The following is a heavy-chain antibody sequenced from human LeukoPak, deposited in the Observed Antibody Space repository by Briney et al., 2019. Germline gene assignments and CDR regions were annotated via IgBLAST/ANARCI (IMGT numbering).Heavy chain of an antibody. Sequence: AGGSLRLSCAASGFTFSYFYMSWIRQAPGKGLEWVSYISSSGSTIFYADSVKGRFTISRDNAKNSLYLQMNSLRAEDTAVYYCARAPMHCSGGSCYSSDAFDIWGQGTMVTVSS. CDR2: ISSSGSTI. D-gene: IGHD2-15*01. V-gene: IGHV3-11*04. J-gene: IGHJ3*02. CDR3: ARAPMHCSGGSCYSSDAFDI. CDR1: GFTFSYFY.